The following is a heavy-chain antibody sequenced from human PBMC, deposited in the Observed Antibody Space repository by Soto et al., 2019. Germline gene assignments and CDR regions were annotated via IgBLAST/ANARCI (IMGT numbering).Heavy chain of an antibody. D-gene: IGHD6-13*01. Sequence: SETLSLTCTVSGGSISSYYWSWIRQHPGKGLEWIGYIYYSGSTYYNPSLKSRVTISVDTSKNQFSLKLSSVTAADTAVYYCARVSGIAAAGTIYYFDYWGQGTLVTVSS. CDR3: ARVSGIAAAGTIYYFDY. CDR1: GGSISSYY. V-gene: IGHV4-59*06. J-gene: IGHJ4*02. CDR2: IYYSGST.